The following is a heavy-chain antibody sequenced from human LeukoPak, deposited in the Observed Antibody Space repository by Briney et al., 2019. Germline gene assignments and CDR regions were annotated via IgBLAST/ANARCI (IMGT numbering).Heavy chain of an antibody. CDR3: ATKPTVLFDY. J-gene: IGHJ4*02. CDR1: GFTFSSYA. CDR2: ISGSGTTT. Sequence: GGSLRLSRAASGFTFSSYAMSWVRQAPGKGLEWISAISGSGTTTYYADSVKGRFTISRDNSKNTLYLQMNSLRAEDTAVYYCATKPTVLFDYWGQGTLVTVSS. D-gene: IGHD4-17*01. V-gene: IGHV3-23*01.